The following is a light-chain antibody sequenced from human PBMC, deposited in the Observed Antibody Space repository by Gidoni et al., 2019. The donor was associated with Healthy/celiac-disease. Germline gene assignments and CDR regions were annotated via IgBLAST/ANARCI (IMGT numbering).Light chain of an antibody. CDR2: GNS. CDR3: QSYDSSLSGHVV. J-gene: IGLJ2*01. CDR1: SSNIGVGYD. Sequence: QSVLTHPPSLSRAPGQTATISCTGSSSNIGVGYDVHWYQHLPGTAPKLLIYGNSNRPSGVPDRFSGSKSGTSASLAITGLQAEDEADYYCQSYDSSLSGHVVFGGGAKLTVL. V-gene: IGLV1-40*01.